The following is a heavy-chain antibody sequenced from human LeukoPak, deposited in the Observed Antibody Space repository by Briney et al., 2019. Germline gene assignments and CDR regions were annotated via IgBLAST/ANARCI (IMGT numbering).Heavy chain of an antibody. CDR3: VSAAGTRSYDAFDI. D-gene: IGHD6-13*01. CDR1: GGTFSSYA. J-gene: IGHJ3*02. V-gene: IGHV1-69*13. Sequence: GASVKASCKASGGTFSSYAISWVRQAPGQGLEWMGGIIPIFGTANYAQKFQGSVTITADESTSTAYMELSSLRSEDTAVYYCVSAAGTRSYDAFDIWGQGTMVTVSS. CDR2: IIPIFGTA.